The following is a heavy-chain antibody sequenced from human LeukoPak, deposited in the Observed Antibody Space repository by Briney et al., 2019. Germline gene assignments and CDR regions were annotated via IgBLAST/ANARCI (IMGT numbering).Heavy chain of an antibody. Sequence: QAGGSLRLSCEASGFTFSDYSMNWVRQAPGKGLEWVSYISSSSGNLYYADSVKGRFTISRDNDKNTLYLQMNSLRAEDMAVYYCARDLLVRGVFAYWGQGAQVTVSS. J-gene: IGHJ4*02. CDR2: ISSSSGNL. V-gene: IGHV3-48*01. D-gene: IGHD3-10*01. CDR1: GFTFSDYS. CDR3: ARDLLVRGVFAY.